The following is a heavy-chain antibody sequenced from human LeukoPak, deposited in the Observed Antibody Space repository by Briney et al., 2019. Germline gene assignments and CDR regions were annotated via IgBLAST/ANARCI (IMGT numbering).Heavy chain of an antibody. Sequence: PGGSLRLSCAASGFTFSSYWMRWVRQAPGKGLVWASRINSDGSSTSYADSVKGRFTISRDNAKNTLYLQMNSLRAEDTAVYYCARGGLYYYDSSGLLDYWGQGTLVTVSS. J-gene: IGHJ4*02. CDR3: ARGGLYYYDSSGLLDY. V-gene: IGHV3-74*01. D-gene: IGHD3-22*01. CDR1: GFTFSSYW. CDR2: INSDGSST.